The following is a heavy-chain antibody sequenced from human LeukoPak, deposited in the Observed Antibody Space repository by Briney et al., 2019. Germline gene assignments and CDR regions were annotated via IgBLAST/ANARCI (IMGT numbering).Heavy chain of an antibody. CDR3: ARAPPGYNNEWDFDY. D-gene: IGHD5-24*01. CDR1: GYTFTNYG. CDR2: ISAKNGNT. Sequence: ASVKVSCKASGYTFTNYGVTWVRRVPGQGLEWMGWISAKNGNTKYEQKVQGRVTMTIDRSTDTAYMELNSLRFDDTAVYYCARAPPGYNNEWDFDYWGQGPLVTVSS. J-gene: IGHJ4*02. V-gene: IGHV1-18*04.